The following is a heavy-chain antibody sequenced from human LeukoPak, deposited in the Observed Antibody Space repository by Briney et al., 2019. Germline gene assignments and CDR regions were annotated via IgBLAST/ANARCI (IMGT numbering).Heavy chain of an antibody. Sequence: PGGSLRLSCAASGFTFSSYAMHWVRQAPGKGLEWVAVISYDGSNKYYADSVKGRFTISRDNSKNTLYLQMNSLRAEDTAVYYCAGDLRDSFDYWGQGTLVTVSS. J-gene: IGHJ4*02. CDR2: ISYDGSNK. CDR3: AGDLRDSFDY. D-gene: IGHD5-24*01. V-gene: IGHV3-30*01. CDR1: GFTFSSYA.